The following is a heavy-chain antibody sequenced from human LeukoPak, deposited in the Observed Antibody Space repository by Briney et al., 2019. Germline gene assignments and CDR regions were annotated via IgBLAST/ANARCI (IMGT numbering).Heavy chain of an antibody. J-gene: IGHJ4*02. Sequence: WETLSLTCTVSGVSITGYDWSWIRQPPGRSLEYVASILYREGFSYGGTTLYNPSLQSPVTASVDTSKDAISLRLNSVTAADTAVYYWGRQISGYKYYWGKGNRDTVST. CDR3: GRQISGYKYY. D-gene: IGHD1-14*01. CDR1: GVSITGYD. CDR2: ILYREGFSYGGTT. V-gene: IGHV4-59*08.